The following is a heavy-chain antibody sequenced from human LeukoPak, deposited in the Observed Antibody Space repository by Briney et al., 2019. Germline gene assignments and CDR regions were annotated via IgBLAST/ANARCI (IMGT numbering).Heavy chain of an antibody. CDR1: GYTFTSYG. CDR3: ARDLFRSRVDTTPDV. J-gene: IGHJ6*02. CDR2: ISAYNGNT. V-gene: IGHV1-18*01. Sequence: GASVKVSCKASGYTFTSYGISWVRQAPGQGLEWMGWISAYNGNTTYAQKLQGRVTMTTDTSTTTAYLELRSLRSDDTAVYYCARDLFRSRVDTTPDVWGQGTTVTVSS. D-gene: IGHD5-18*01.